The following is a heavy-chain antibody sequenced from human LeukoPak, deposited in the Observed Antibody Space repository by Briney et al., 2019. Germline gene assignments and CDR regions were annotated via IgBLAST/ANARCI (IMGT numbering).Heavy chain of an antibody. CDR1: GFTFSSYS. CDR2: ISSSSSYI. V-gene: IGHV3-21*01. Sequence: GGSLRLSCAASGFTFSSYSMNWVRQAPGKGLEWVSSISSSSSYIYYADSVKGRFTISKDNAKNSLYLQMNSLRAEDTAVYYCARAVAGKKLYYFDYWGQGTLVTVSS. D-gene: IGHD6-19*01. J-gene: IGHJ4*02. CDR3: ARAVAGKKLYYFDY.